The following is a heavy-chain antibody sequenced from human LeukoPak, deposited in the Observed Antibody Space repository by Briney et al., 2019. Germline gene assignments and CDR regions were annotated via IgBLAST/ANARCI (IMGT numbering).Heavy chain of an antibody. CDR3: ARGPGGIAAAGTDY. D-gene: IGHD6-13*01. CDR1: GGSFSGYY. V-gene: IGHV4-34*01. Sequence: PSETLSLTCAVYGGSFSGYYWSWIRQPPGKGREWIGEINHSGSTNYNPSLKSRVTISVDTSKNQFSLKLSSVTAADTAVYYCARGPGGIAAAGTDYWGQGTLVTVSS. CDR2: INHSGST. J-gene: IGHJ4*02.